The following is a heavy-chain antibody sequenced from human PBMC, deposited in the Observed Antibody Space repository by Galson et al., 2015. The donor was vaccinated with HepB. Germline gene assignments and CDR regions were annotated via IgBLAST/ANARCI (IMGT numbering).Heavy chain of an antibody. CDR1: GFTFSSYA. J-gene: IGHJ3*02. CDR2: ISYDGSNK. CDR3: AREDDSSGYYRDAFDI. V-gene: IGHV3-30*04. D-gene: IGHD3-22*01. Sequence: SLRLSCAASGFTFSSYAMHWVRQAPGKGLEWVAVISYDGSNKYYADSVKGRFTISRDNSKNTLYLQMNSLRAEDTAVYYCAREDDSSGYYRDAFDIWGQGTMVTVSS.